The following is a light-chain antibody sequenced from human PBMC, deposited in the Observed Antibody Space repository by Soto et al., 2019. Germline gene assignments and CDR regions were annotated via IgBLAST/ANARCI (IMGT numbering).Light chain of an antibody. J-gene: IGKJ5*01. V-gene: IGKV1-39*01. CDR1: QSIGKH. CDR3: QQSDTSPTT. Sequence: DIQMTQSPSFLSASVGDRVTITCRASQSIGKHLNWYQQKPGKAPKFLIYGASTLQSRVPSRFTGSGAGTDVTLTGNSLQAEDGATYYCQQSDTSPTTFGPGTRLE. CDR2: GAS.